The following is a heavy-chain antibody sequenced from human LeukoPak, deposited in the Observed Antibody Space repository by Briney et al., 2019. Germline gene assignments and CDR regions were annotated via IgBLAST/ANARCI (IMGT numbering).Heavy chain of an antibody. Sequence: GGALQISWKGSGYHFNSYWIGWGRQVPGKGVEWMGIIYRGGSDTIYSPSFQGQVTISADQSIRPPHLQWSSLKASDTAMYYCASTDLDYDILTGNDAFDIWGQGTMVTVSS. CDR1: GYHFNSYW. CDR2: IYRGGSDT. D-gene: IGHD3-9*01. V-gene: IGHV5-51*01. J-gene: IGHJ3*02. CDR3: ASTDLDYDILTGNDAFDI.